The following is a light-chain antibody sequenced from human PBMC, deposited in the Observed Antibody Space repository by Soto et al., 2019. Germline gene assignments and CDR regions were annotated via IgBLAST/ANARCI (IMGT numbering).Light chain of an antibody. CDR1: QSVSSSY. CDR3: QQYGSSPIT. J-gene: IGKJ5*01. Sequence: EIVMRQSPATLSVSLGERATLSCRASQSVSSSYLAWYQQKPGQAPRLLIYGASTRATGIPDRFSGDGSVTHFTLTISILEAEDFVMYYWQQYGSSPITFGQGTRLEIK. CDR2: GAS. V-gene: IGKV3-20*01.